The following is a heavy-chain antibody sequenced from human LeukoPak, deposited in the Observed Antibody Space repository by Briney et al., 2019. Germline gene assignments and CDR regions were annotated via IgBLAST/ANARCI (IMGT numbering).Heavy chain of an antibody. Sequence: GGSLRLSCAASGFTFSSFDMNWVRQAPGKGLEWVSSISTSSGYIYYRDSVKGGFTISRDDAKNSLYLQMNSLRVEDTAVYYCARADCSGSTCYLRRSWFDPWGQGTLVTVSS. CDR1: GFTFSSFD. J-gene: IGHJ5*02. CDR2: ISTSSGYI. D-gene: IGHD2-2*01. CDR3: ARADCSGSTCYLRRSWFDP. V-gene: IGHV3-21*01.